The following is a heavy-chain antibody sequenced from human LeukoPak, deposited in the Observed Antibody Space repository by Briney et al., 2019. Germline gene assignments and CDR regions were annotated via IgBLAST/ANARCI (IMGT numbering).Heavy chain of an antibody. D-gene: IGHD6-13*01. CDR2: ISSSSSYI. Sequence: GGSLRLSCAASGFTFSSYSMNWVRQAPGKGLEWVSSISSSSSYIYYADSVKGRFTISRDNAKNSLYLQMNSLRAEDTAVYYCASGGVYSSSWYAFDPWGQGTLVTVSS. CDR1: GFTFSSYS. CDR3: ASGGVYSSSWYAFDP. V-gene: IGHV3-21*01. J-gene: IGHJ5*02.